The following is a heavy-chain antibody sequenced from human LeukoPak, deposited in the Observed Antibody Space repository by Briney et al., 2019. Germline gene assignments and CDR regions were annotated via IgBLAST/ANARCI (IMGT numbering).Heavy chain of an antibody. D-gene: IGHD2-2*02. J-gene: IGHJ3*02. CDR3: ARDHCSSTSCYNGRDAFDI. CDR2: INHSGST. V-gene: IGHV4-34*01. Sequence: SETLSLTCAVYGGSFSGYYWSWIRQPPGKGLEWIGEINHSGSTNYNPSLKSRVTISVDTSKNQFSLKLSSVTAADTAVYYCARDHCSSTSCYNGRDAFDIWGQGTMVTVSS. CDR1: GGSFSGYY.